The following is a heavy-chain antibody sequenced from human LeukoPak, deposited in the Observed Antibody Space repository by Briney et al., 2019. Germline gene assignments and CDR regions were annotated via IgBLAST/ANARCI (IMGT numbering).Heavy chain of an antibody. CDR2: ITNNGRKT. D-gene: IGHD3-22*01. V-gene: IGHV3-11*04. J-gene: IGHJ4*02. CDR3: ARAGMDSRGYYQGFDY. Sequence: GGSLRLSCAASGFIFNDYLMGWIRQTPGKGLEWVSYITNNGRKTYYADSMKGRFTISRDNAKNSLYLQMNSLRAEDTALYYCARAGMDSRGYYQGFDYWGQGTLVTVSS. CDR1: GFIFNDYL.